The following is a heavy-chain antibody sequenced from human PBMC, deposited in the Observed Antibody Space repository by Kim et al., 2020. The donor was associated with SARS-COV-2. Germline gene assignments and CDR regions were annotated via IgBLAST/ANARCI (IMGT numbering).Heavy chain of an antibody. Sequence: DHSESANYHPSLKSRVTISADTSNNQFSLKMNSVAAADTAIYYCARYDFWSRGTLVTVSS. CDR2: DHSESA. J-gene: IGHJ4*02. D-gene: IGHD3-3*01. V-gene: IGHV4-34*01. CDR3: ARYDF.